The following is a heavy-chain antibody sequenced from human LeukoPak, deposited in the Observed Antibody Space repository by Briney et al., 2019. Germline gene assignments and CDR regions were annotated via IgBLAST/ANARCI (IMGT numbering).Heavy chain of an antibody. CDR3: ATDDILTGDDEYFQH. J-gene: IGHJ1*01. CDR1: GYTLTELS. V-gene: IGHV1-24*01. CDR2: FDPEDGET. D-gene: IGHD3-9*01. Sequence: ASVEVSCKVSGYTLTELSMHWVRQAPGKGLEWMGGFDPEDGETIYAQKSQGRVTMTEDTSTDTAYMELSSLRSEDTAVYYCATDDILTGDDEYFQHWGQGTLVTVSS.